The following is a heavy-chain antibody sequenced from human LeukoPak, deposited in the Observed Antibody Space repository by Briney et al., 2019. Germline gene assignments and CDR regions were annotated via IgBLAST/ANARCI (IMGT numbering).Heavy chain of an antibody. V-gene: IGHV4-39*07. J-gene: IGHJ3*02. CDR3: ARVFDSSGYYYNGAFDI. D-gene: IGHD3-22*01. CDR2: IYYSGST. CDR1: GGSISSSSYY. Sequence: SETLSLTCTVSGGSISSSSYYWGWIRQPPGKGLEWIGSIYYSGSTYYNPSLKSRVTISVYTSKNQFSLTLRSVTAADTAVSYCARVFDSSGYYYNGAFDIWGQGTMVTVSS.